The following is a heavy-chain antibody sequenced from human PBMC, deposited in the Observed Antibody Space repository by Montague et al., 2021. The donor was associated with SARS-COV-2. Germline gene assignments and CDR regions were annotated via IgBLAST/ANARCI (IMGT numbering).Heavy chain of an antibody. CDR2: IYYKKKRYN. J-gene: IGHJ6*02. D-gene: IGHD1-1*01. CDR3: TSGREGNYNVMDV. CDR1: GDSVVELRRT. V-gene: IGHV6-1*01. Sequence: CAISGDSVVELRRTSEEHTQYPSRGLEWLGRIYYKKKRYNDYAVSVRGRVTINPDTSKNQFSLQLNSVTPEDTAIYYCTSGREGNYNVMDVWGQGTTVTVSS.